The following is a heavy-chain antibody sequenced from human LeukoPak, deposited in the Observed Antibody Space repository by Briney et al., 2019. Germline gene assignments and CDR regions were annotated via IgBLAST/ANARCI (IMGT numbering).Heavy chain of an antibody. Sequence: GGSLRLSCAASGFTFSSYAMSWVRQAPGKGLEWVSAISGSGGSTYYADSVKGRFTISRDNSKNTLYLQMNSLRAEDTAVYYCAKEINPTAMVPYDAFDIWGQGTMVTVSS. CDR3: AKEINPTAMVPYDAFDI. CDR2: ISGSGGST. J-gene: IGHJ3*02. CDR1: GFTFSSYA. D-gene: IGHD5-18*01. V-gene: IGHV3-23*01.